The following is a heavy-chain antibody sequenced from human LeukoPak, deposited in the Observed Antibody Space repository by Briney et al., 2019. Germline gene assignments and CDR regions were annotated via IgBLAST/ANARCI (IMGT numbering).Heavy chain of an antibody. V-gene: IGHV4-34*01. Sequence: PSETLSLTCAVYGGSFSGYYWSWIRQPPGKGLEWIGKINHSGSTNCNPSLKSRVTISVDTSKNQFSLKLSSVTAADTAVYYCARGRYSYGYTAPFDYWGQGTLVTVSS. CDR3: ARGRYSYGYTAPFDY. D-gene: IGHD5-18*01. J-gene: IGHJ4*02. CDR2: INHSGST. CDR1: GGSFSGYY.